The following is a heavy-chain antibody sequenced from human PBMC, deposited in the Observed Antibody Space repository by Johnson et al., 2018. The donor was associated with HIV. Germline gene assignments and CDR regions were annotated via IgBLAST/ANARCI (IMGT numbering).Heavy chain of an antibody. CDR3: ARSPEGDAFDI. CDR2: IRYDGSNH. J-gene: IGHJ3*02. Sequence: QMQLVESGGGVVQPGRSLRLSCSASGFTFTSYGMHCVRLAPGTGLEWVAFIRYDGSNHYYADSLQGRFTISRDKSENTLYLQMNSLRAEDTAVYYCARSPEGDAFDIWGQGTMVTVSS. V-gene: IGHV3-30*02. CDR1: GFTFTSYG. D-gene: IGHD1-26*01.